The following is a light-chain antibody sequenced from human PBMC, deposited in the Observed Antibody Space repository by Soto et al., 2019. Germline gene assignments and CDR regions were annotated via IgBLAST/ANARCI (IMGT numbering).Light chain of an antibody. CDR3: QQYRSYSRT. V-gene: IGKV1-39*01. CDR2: GTS. J-gene: IGKJ2*02. CDR1: QSISDY. Sequence: DIQMTQFPSSLSASVGDRVTITCRASQSISDYLNWYQKKPGKAPKLLIYGTSYLQSEVPSRFSGRGSGTEFTLTINSLQADDLATYYCQQYRSYSRTFGQGTKLEIK.